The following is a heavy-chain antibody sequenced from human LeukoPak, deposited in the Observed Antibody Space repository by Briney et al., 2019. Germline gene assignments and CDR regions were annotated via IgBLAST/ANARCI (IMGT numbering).Heavy chain of an antibody. J-gene: IGHJ6*02. V-gene: IGHV3-33*01. CDR2: IWYDGSNK. D-gene: IGHD2-15*01. CDR1: GFTFSSYG. CDR3: ARGPLILGYCSGGSCYDYYYGMDV. Sequence: PGGSLRLSCAASGFTFSSYGMPWVRQAPGKGLEWVAVIWYDGSNKYYADSVKGRFTISRDNSKNTLYLQMNSLRAEDTAVYYCARGPLILGYCSGGSCYDYYYGMDVWGQGTTVTVSS.